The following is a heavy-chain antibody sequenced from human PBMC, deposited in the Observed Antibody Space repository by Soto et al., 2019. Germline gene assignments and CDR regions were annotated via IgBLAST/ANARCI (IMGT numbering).Heavy chain of an antibody. CDR2: IGPESGAT. D-gene: IGHD1-26*01. V-gene: IGHV1-2*02. CDR1: GYTFTGHY. Sequence: ASVKVSCKASGYTFTGHYIHWVRQAPEQGPEWMGEIGPESGATRYAQRFQGRVTMTRDMSITTVYMELSNLSPDDTAVYYCGRGRSGQIVVFYWGQGTPVTVSS. CDR3: GRGRSGQIVVFY. J-gene: IGHJ4*02.